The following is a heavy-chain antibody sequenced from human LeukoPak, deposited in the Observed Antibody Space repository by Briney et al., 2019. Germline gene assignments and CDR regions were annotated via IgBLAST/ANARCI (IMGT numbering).Heavy chain of an antibody. CDR3: AEKAAAMIVVDPYYFDY. V-gene: IGHV3-23*01. J-gene: IGHJ4*02. CDR1: GFTFSSYA. CDR2: ISGSGGST. Sequence: PGGSLRLSCAASGFTFSSYAMSWVRQAPGKGLEWVSAISGSGGSTYYADSVKGRFTISRDNSKNTLYLQMNSLRAEDTAVYYCAEKAAAMIVVDPYYFDYWGQGTLVTVSS. D-gene: IGHD3-22*01.